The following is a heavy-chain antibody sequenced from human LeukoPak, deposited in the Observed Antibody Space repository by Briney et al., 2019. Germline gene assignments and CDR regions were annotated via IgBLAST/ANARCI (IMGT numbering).Heavy chain of an antibody. V-gene: IGHV1-2*02. J-gene: IGHJ6*03. CDR3: ARGGAYYYYYMDV. Sequence: ASVKVSCKASGYTFTGYYIHWVRQATGQGLEWMGWINPNSGGTNYAQKFQGRVTMTRDTSISTAYMELSRLRSDDTAVYYCARGGAYYYYYMDVWGKGTTVTVSS. D-gene: IGHD1-26*01. CDR2: INPNSGGT. CDR1: GYTFTGYY.